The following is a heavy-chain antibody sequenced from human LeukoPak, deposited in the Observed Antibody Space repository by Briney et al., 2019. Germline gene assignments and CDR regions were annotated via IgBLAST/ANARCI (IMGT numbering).Heavy chain of an antibody. V-gene: IGHV1-2*02. J-gene: IGHJ4*02. CDR2: INPNTGVT. Sequence: GASVKVSCKASGYTFTGFYMHWVRQAPGQGLEWVGLINPNTGVTDCAQKFQGRVTMTTDTSISTAYMELSSLRSDDTAVYYCTRRSAATTGYTFWGQGTLVIVSS. D-gene: IGHD2-2*02. CDR1: GYTFTGFY. CDR3: TRRSAATTGYTF.